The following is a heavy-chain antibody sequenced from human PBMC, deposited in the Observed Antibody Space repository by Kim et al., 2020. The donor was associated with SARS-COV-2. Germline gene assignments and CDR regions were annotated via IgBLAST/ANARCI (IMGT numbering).Heavy chain of an antibody. CDR2: FDPEDGET. CDR1: GYTLTELS. CDR3: ATADIFTGYRENWFDP. Sequence: ASVKVSCKVSGYTLTELSMHWVRQAPGKGLEWMGGFDPEDGETIYAQKFQGRVTMTEDTSTDTAYMELSSLRSEDTAVYYCATADIFTGYRENWFDPWGQGTLVTVSS. V-gene: IGHV1-24*01. J-gene: IGHJ5*02. D-gene: IGHD3-9*01.